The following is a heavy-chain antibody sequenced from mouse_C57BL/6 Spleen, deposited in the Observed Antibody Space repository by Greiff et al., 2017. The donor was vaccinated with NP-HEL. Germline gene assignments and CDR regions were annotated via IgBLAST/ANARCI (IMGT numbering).Heavy chain of an antibody. D-gene: IGHD1-1*01. J-gene: IGHJ4*01. CDR1: GYTFTDYN. Sequence: EVQLQQSGPELVKPGASVKMSCKASGYTFTDYNMHWVKQSHGKSLEWIGYINPNNGGTSYNQKFKGKATLTVNKSSSTAYMELRSLTSEDSAVYYCARFYYGSSHYYAMDYWGQGTSVTVSS. V-gene: IGHV1-22*01. CDR3: ARFYYGSSHYYAMDY. CDR2: INPNNGGT.